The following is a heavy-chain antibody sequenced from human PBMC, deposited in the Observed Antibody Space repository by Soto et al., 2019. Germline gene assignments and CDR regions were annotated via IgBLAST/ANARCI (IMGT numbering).Heavy chain of an antibody. J-gene: IGHJ6*02. CDR2: IYYSGST. Sequence: SETLSHTCPVSGGNIISYYWSWIRQPTGKGLEWIGYIYYSGSTNYNPSLKSRVTISVDTSKNQFSLKLSSVTAADTAVYYCGSGVADHYYYYGMDVWGQRTTVTVSS. D-gene: IGHD6-19*01. CDR1: GGNIISYY. V-gene: IGHV4-59*01. CDR3: GSGVADHYYYYGMDV.